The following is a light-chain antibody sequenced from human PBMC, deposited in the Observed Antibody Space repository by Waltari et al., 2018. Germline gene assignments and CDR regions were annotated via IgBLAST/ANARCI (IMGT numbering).Light chain of an antibody. CDR3: QQRSKWPPM. CDR1: QGVGSH. V-gene: IGKV3-11*01. J-gene: IGKJ1*01. Sequence: IVLTPSPATLSLSPGQRATLSCWASQGVGSHLAWYQQKRGQAPRLLIYDASKRATGIPVRFSGSGFGTDFTLTIDSLESEDFGVYYCQQRSKWPPMFGQGTKVEIK. CDR2: DAS.